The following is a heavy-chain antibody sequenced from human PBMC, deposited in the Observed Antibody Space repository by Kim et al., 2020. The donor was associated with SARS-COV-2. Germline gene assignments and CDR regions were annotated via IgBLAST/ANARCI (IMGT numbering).Heavy chain of an antibody. J-gene: IGHJ4*02. CDR1: GGSISSSSYY. CDR2: IYYSGST. V-gene: IGHV4-39*01. D-gene: IGHD6-13*01. CDR3: ARYSSSWQFDY. Sequence: SETLSLTCTVSGGSISSSSYYWGWIRQPPGKGLEWIGSIYYSGSTYYNPSLKSRVTISVDTSKNQFSLKLSSVTAADTAVYYCARYSSSWQFDYWGQGTL.